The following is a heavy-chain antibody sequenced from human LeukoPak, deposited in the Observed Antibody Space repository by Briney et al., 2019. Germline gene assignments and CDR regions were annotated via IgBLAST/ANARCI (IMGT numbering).Heavy chain of an antibody. CDR1: GVSFSGYY. V-gene: IGHV4-34*01. J-gene: IGHJ3*02. CDR2: INHSGST. CDR3: ARVYYYDSSGYYSPDAFDI. Sequence: SETLSLTCAVYGVSFSGYYWSWIRQPPGKGLEWIGEINHSGSTNYNPSLKSRVTISVDTSKNQFSLKLSSVTAAETAVYYCARVYYYDSSGYYSPDAFDIWGQGTMVTVSS. D-gene: IGHD3-22*01.